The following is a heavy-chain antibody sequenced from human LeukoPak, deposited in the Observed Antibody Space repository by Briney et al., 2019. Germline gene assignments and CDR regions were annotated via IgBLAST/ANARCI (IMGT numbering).Heavy chain of an antibody. D-gene: IGHD2-2*01. CDR2: INHSGST. CDR3: ARGRRRGYCSSTSCYWFDP. CDR1: GGPFSGYY. V-gene: IGHV4-34*01. Sequence: SETLSLTCAVYGGPFSGYYWGWIRQPPGKGLEWIGEINHSGSTNYNPSLKSRVTISVDTSKNQFSLKLSSVTAADTAVYYCARGRRRGYCSSTSCYWFDPWGQGTLVTVSS. J-gene: IGHJ5*02.